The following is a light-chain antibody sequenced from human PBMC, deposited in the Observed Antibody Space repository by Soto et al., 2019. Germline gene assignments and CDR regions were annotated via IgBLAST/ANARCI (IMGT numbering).Light chain of an antibody. CDR3: QSYDMYLSGSVI. J-gene: IGLJ2*01. CDR1: SSNIGADYD. Sequence: QPVLTQPPSVSGAPGQRVTISCSGSSSNIGADYDVHWYQHLPGTSPKLLIFGNFNRPSGVPDRFSGSKSGTSASLAITGLQAEDEGVYYCQSYDMYLSGSVIFGGGTKLTVL. CDR2: GNF. V-gene: IGLV1-40*01.